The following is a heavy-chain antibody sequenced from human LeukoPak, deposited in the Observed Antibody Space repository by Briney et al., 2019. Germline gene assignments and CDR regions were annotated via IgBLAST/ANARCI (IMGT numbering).Heavy chain of an antibody. J-gene: IGHJ4*02. CDR3: AGPHYYDSSGFSH. CDR1: VFTFSDYY. Sequence: PVGSLRLSCAASVFTFSDYYMSCIREAPGEGLERVSYISSSGSTIYYADSVKGRFTISRDNAKNSLYLQMNSLRAEDTAVYYCAGPHYYDSSGFSHWGQGTLVTVSS. V-gene: IGHV3-11*01. CDR2: ISSSGSTI. D-gene: IGHD3-22*01.